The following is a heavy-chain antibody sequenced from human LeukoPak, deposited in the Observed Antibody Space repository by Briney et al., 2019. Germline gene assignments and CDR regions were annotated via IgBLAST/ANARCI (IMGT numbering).Heavy chain of an antibody. CDR3: ATDLFDYMDV. CDR1: GFTFSSYS. J-gene: IGHJ6*03. V-gene: IGHV3-21*01. D-gene: IGHD2-21*01. Sequence: GGSLRLSCAASGFTFSSYSMNWVRQAPGKGLEWVSSISSSSTYIYYADSVKGRFTISRDNAKNSLYLQMNSLRAEDTAVYYCATDLFDYMDVWGKGTTVTVSS. CDR2: ISSSSTYI.